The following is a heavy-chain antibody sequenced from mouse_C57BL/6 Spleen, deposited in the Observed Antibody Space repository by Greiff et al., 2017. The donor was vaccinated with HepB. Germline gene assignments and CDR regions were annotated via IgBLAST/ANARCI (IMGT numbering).Heavy chain of an antibody. CDR3: ARKDSSGYPSYAMDY. J-gene: IGHJ4*01. D-gene: IGHD3-2*02. V-gene: IGHV1-81*01. CDR2: IYPRSGNT. Sequence: VKLKQSGAELARPGASVKLSCKASGYTFTSYGISWVKQRTGQGLEWIGEIYPRSGNTYYNEKFKGKATLTADKSSSTAYMELRSLTSEDSAVYFCARKDSSGYPSYAMDYWGQGTSVTVSS. CDR1: GYTFTSYG.